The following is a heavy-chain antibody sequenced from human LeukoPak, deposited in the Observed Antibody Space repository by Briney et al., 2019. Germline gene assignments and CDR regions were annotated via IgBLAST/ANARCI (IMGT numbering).Heavy chain of an antibody. V-gene: IGHV3-20*04. CDR2: IKLNGGTT. CDR1: EFSFDDYD. J-gene: IGHJ4*02. D-gene: IGHD4-17*01. Sequence: GGSLRLSCTASEFSFDDYDMDWVRQAPGQGLEWVSGIKLNGGTTTYADSVKRRFTISRDNARNSLFLQMNSLTAEDTAFYFCARKGHYGIDFWGQGTLVTVSS. CDR3: ARKGHYGIDF.